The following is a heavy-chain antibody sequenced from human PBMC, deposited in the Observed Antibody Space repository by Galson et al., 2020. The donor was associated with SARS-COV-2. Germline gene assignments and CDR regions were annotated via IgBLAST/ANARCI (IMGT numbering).Heavy chain of an antibody. CDR1: GGSFSGYY. V-gene: IGHV4-34*01. D-gene: IGHD3-9*01. Sequence: SQASETLSLTCAVYGGSFSGYYWSWIRQPPGKGLEWIGEINHSGSTNYNPSLKSRVTISVDTSKNQFSLKLSSVTAADTAVYYCARGSGAYDTSDYWGQGTLVTVSS. J-gene: IGHJ4*02. CDR3: ARGSGAYDTSDY. CDR2: INHSGST.